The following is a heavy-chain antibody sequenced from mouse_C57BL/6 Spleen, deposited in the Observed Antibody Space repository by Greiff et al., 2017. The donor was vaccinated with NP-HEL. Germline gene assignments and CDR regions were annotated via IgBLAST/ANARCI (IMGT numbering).Heavy chain of an antibody. V-gene: IGHV1-53*01. J-gene: IGHJ2*01. CDR1: GYTFTSYW. Sequence: VQLQQSGTELVKPGASEKLSCKASGYTFTSYWMHWVKQRPGQGLEWIGNINPSNGGTNYNEKFKSKATLTVDKSSSTAYMQLSSLTSEDSAVYYCARSRSSYYFDYWGQGTTLTVSS. CDR2: INPSNGGT. CDR3: ARSRSSYYFDY.